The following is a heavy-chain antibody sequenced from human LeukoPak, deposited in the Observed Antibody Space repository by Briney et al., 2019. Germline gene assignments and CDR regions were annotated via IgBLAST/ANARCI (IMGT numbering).Heavy chain of an antibody. CDR2: IHDNGDS. CDR1: GGSISGYF. V-gene: IGHV4-4*07. D-gene: IGHD3-3*01. CDR3: AREAYDFWSGFDDP. Sequence: SETLSLTCTVSGGSISGYFWSWIRQPAGKGLEWIGRIHDNGDSNHNPSLKSRVTISVDTSKNQFSLKLSSVTAADTAVYYCAREAYDFWSGFDDPWGQGTLVTVSS. J-gene: IGHJ5*02.